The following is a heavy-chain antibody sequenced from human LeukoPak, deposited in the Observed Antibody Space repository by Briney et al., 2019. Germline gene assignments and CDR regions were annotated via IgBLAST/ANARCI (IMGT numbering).Heavy chain of an antibody. CDR2: IYYSGST. D-gene: IGHD3-16*01. CDR1: GGSISSYY. V-gene: IGHV4-59*08. J-gene: IGHJ3*02. CDR3: ARHVGFRDYVWGSSVSYAFDI. Sequence: SETLSLTCTVSGGSISSYYWSWIRQPPGKGLEWIGYIYYSGSTNYNPSLKSRVTISVDTSKNQFSLKLSSVTAADTAVYYCARHVGFRDYVWGSSVSYAFDIWGQGTMVTVSS.